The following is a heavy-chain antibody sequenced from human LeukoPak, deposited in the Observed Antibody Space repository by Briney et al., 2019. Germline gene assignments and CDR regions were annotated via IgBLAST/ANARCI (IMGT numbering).Heavy chain of an antibody. V-gene: IGHV4-59*08. CDR1: GGSISSYY. J-gene: IGHJ6*02. Sequence: SETLSLTCTVSGGSISSYYWSWIRQPPGKGLEWIGYIYYSGSTNYNPSLKSRVTISVDTSKNQFSLKLSSVTAADTAMYYCARQKDSGSYYGMDVWGQGTTVTVSS. D-gene: IGHD1-26*01. CDR2: IYYSGST. CDR3: ARQKDSGSYYGMDV.